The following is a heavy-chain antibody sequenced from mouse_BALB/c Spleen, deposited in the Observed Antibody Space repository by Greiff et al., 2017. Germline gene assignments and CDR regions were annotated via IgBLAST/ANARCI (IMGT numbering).Heavy chain of an antibody. CDR3: AIWGLLRLRAMDY. J-gene: IGHJ4*01. D-gene: IGHD1-1*01. CDR2: ISSGSSTI. Sequence: EVKVEESGGGLVQPGGSRKLSCAASGFTFSSFGMHWVRQAPEKGLEWVAYISSGSSTIYYADTVKGRFTISRDNPKNTLFLQMTSLRSEDTAMYDCAIWGLLRLRAMDYWGQGTSVTVSS. CDR1: GFTFSSFG. V-gene: IGHV5-17*02.